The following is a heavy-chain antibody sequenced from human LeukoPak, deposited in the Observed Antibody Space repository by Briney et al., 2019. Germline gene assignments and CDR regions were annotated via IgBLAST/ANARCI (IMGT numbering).Heavy chain of an antibody. D-gene: IGHD3-3*01. CDR1: GFTLSSYW. CDR3: ARVEPIRLLVDY. J-gene: IGHJ4*02. V-gene: IGHV3-74*01. CDR2: INSDGSST. Sequence: PGGSLRLSCAASGFTLSSYWMHWVRQAPGKGLVWVSRINSDGSSTTYADSVKGRFTISRDNAKNTLYLQMNSLRAEDTAVYYCARVEPIRLLVDYWGQGTLVTVSS.